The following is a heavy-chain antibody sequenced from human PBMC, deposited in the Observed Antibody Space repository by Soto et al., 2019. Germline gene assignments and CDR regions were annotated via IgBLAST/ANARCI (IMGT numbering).Heavy chain of an antibody. J-gene: IGHJ6*02. CDR2: INPSGGST. V-gene: IGHV1-46*01. Sequence: ASVKVSCKASGYTFTSYYMHWVRQAPGQGLEWMGIINPSGGSTSYAQKFQGRVTMTRDTSTSTVYMELSSLRSEDTAVYYCARALRSTMVRGSPPYYYGMDVWGQGTTVTVYS. D-gene: IGHD3-10*01. CDR1: GYTFTSYY. CDR3: ARALRSTMVRGSPPYYYGMDV.